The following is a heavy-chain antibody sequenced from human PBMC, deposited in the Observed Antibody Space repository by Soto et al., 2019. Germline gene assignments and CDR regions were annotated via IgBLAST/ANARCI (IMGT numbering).Heavy chain of an antibody. CDR2: ISGYNGDT. D-gene: IGHD1-26*01. V-gene: IGHV1-18*01. CDR1: GYTFTSYG. CDR3: AREVGAWFDF. J-gene: IGHJ4*02. Sequence: QVQLVQSGPEVKEPGASVKVSCKASGYTFTSYGITWVRQGPGQGLEWVGWISGYNGDTNYAQKVQGRMSVTTDTSTSTAYLEVRSLRSDDTAVYYCAREVGAWFDFWGQGTLVTVSS.